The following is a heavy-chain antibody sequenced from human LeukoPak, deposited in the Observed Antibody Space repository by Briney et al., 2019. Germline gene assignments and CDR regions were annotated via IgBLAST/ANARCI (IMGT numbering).Heavy chain of an antibody. Sequence: SVKVSCLYSVGTLSSYAIRWVRQPPGQGLEWMGGIISIFGTANYAQQFQGRVTIITDESTSTAYMELSSLRSEDTAVYYCARSSSGWYSVHYYYYMDGWGKGTTVTVSS. V-gene: IGHV1-69*05. D-gene: IGHD6-19*01. J-gene: IGHJ6*03. CDR2: IISIFGTA. CDR3: ARSSSGWYSVHYYYYMDG. CDR1: VGTLSSYA.